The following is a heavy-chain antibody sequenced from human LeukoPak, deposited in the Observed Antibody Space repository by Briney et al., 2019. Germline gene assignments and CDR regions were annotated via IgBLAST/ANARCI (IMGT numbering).Heavy chain of an antibody. V-gene: IGHV3-23*01. CDR3: ANVMAAAGTYWFDP. Sequence: GGSLRLSCAASGFTFSSYAMSWVRQAPGKGLEWVSAISGSGGSTYYADSVKGRFTISRDNSKNTLYLKMNSLRAEDTAVYYCANVMAAAGTYWFDPWGQGTLVTVSS. D-gene: IGHD6-13*01. CDR2: ISGSGGST. J-gene: IGHJ5*02. CDR1: GFTFSSYA.